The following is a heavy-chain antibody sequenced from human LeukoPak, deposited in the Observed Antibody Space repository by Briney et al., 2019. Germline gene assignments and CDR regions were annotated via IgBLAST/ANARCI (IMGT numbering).Heavy chain of an antibody. V-gene: IGHV4-39*07. Sequence: PSETLSLTCTVSGGSISNSSSYWGWIRQPPGKGLEWIGSIYYSGSTYYNPSLKSRVTISVDTSKNQFSLKLSSVTAADTAVYYCARRGGSSWYPYYFDYWGQGTLVTVSS. CDR3: ARRGGSSWYPYYFDY. J-gene: IGHJ4*02. D-gene: IGHD6-13*01. CDR2: IYYSGST. CDR1: GGSISNSSSY.